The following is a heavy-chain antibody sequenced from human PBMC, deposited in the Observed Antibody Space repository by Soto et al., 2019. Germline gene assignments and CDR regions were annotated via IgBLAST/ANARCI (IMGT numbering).Heavy chain of an antibody. J-gene: IGHJ1*01. V-gene: IGHV5-10-1*01. CDR3: ARHGGAHCDRRGYRGALDD. CDR2: IALTDAYT. CDR1: GYSFRNNW. Sequence: GASLKISCKGSGYSFRNNWITWVRQMPGKGVGRMGRIALTDAYTSYSPSFSGHASFSADTSINTAYLQWSSLRASDTAIFCWARHGGAHCDRRGYRGALDDGGQGPPVTVSS. D-gene: IGHD3-22*01.